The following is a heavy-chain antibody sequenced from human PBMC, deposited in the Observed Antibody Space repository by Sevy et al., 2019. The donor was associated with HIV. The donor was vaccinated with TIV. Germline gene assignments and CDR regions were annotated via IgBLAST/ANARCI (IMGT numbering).Heavy chain of an antibody. Sequence: GGSLRLSCAASGFTFDDYAMHWVRQAPGKGLEWVSGISWNRGSIGYADSVKGRFTISRDNAKNSLYLQMNGLRAEDTALYYCAKDRLPGTTFVPYYFDYWGQGTLVTVSS. CDR2: ISWNRGSI. CDR1: GFTFDDYA. D-gene: IGHD1-1*01. V-gene: IGHV3-9*01. CDR3: AKDRLPGTTFVPYYFDY. J-gene: IGHJ4*02.